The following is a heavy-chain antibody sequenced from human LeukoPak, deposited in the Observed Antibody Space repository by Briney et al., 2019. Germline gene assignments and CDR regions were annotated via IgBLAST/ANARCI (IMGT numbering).Heavy chain of an antibody. V-gene: IGHV1-8*01. J-gene: IGHJ4*02. Sequence: ASVKDSCKASGYTFTSYDINWVRQATGQGLEWMGWMNPNSGNTGYAQKFQGRVTMTRNTSISTAYMELSSLRSEDTAVYYCARRPAAYYDFWSGYHLDYWGQGTLVTVSS. CDR1: GYTFTSYD. CDR3: ARRPAAYYDFWSGYHLDY. D-gene: IGHD3-3*01. CDR2: MNPNSGNT.